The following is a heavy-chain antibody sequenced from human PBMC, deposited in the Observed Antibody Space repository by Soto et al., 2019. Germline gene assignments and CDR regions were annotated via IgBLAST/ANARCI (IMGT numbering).Heavy chain of an antibody. V-gene: IGHV3-74*01. CDR1: GFSFSNYR. CDR3: AKREGNTYGLFH. CDR2: IKTDGSST. D-gene: IGHD5-18*01. Sequence: EVQLVESGGGLVQPGGSLRLSCAASGFSFSNYRIHWVRQAPGKGLVWVSRIKTDGSSTDYAASVKGRFTISRDNAKNTLYLQMNSLTAEDTAVYYCAKREGNTYGLFHWGQGALVTVSS. J-gene: IGHJ4*02.